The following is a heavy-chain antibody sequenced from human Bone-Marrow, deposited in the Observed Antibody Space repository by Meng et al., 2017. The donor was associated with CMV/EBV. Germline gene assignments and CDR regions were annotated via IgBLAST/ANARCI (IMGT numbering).Heavy chain of an antibody. V-gene: IGHV1-2*02. CDR1: GYTFTSYD. J-gene: IGHJ4*02. D-gene: IGHD3-3*01. CDR3: ARMYYDFWSGYYETIYYFDY. CDR2: INPNSGGT. Sequence: ASVKVSCKASGYTFTSYDINWVRQAPGQGLEWMGWINPNSGGTNYAQKFQGRVTMTRDTSISTAYMELSRLRSDDTAVYYCARMYYDFWSGYYETIYYFDYWGQGTLVTVSS.